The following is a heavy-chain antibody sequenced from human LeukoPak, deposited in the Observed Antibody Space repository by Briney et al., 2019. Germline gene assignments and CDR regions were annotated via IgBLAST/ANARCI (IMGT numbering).Heavy chain of an antibody. D-gene: IGHD3-9*01. J-gene: IGHJ6*02. CDR1: GFTFSSYS. Sequence: SGGSLRLSCAASGFTFSSYSMNWVRQAPGKGPELVSSISSSSSYIYYADSVKGRFTISRDNAKNSLYLQMNSLGAEDTAVYYCARDQGSDILTGYYYYYYGMDVWGQGTTVTVSS. CDR3: ARDQGSDILTGYYYYYYGMDV. CDR2: ISSSSSYI. V-gene: IGHV3-21*01.